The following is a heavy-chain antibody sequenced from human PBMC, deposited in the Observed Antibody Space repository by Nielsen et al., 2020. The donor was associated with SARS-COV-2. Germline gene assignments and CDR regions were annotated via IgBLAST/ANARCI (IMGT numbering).Heavy chain of an antibody. V-gene: IGHV3-23*01. J-gene: IGHJ3*02. D-gene: IGHD3-9*01. CDR1: GFTFSSYA. CDR3: AKVGYFDWPGAFDI. CDR2: ISGSGGST. Sequence: LSLTCAASGFTFSSYAMSWVRQAPGKGLEWVSAISGSGGSTYYADSVKGRFTISRDNSKNTLYLQMNSLRAEDTAVYYCAKVGYFDWPGAFDIWGQGTMVTVSS.